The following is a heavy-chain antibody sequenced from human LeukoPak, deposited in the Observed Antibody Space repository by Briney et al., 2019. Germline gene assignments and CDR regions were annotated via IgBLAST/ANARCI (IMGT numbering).Heavy chain of an antibody. V-gene: IGHV3-48*01. Sequence: SITSDTIFYADSVEGRFTISRDTAQNSLYLQINSLRVEDTAVYYCARTGGSGSNNWFDPWGQGTLVTVSS. J-gene: IGHJ5*02. CDR2: SITSDTI. CDR3: ARTGGSGSNNWFDP. D-gene: IGHD3-10*01.